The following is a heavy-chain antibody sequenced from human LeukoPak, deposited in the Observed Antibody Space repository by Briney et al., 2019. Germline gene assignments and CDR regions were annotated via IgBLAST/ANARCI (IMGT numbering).Heavy chain of an antibody. CDR3: AKDLAPVGGAYYYGMDV. Sequence: GGSLRLSCAASGFTFSTYGMNWVRQAPGKGLEWASAISGSGGSTYYADSVKGRFTISRDNSKNTLYLQMNSLRAEDTAVYYCAKDLAPVGGAYYYGMDVWGQGTTVTVSS. CDR1: GFTFSTYG. CDR2: ISGSGGST. J-gene: IGHJ6*02. D-gene: IGHD4-23*01. V-gene: IGHV3-23*01.